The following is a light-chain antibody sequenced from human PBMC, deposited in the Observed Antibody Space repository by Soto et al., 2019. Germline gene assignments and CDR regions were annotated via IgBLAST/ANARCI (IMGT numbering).Light chain of an antibody. J-gene: IGLJ1*01. V-gene: IGLV2-11*01. CDR3: CSYAGIYTLRV. Sequence: QSALTQPRSVSGSPGQSVTISCTGTGSDVGAYNFVSWYQQHPGKAPKLIISDVSKRPSGVPDRFSGSKSGNTASLTISGLQAEDEAEYYCCSYAGIYTLRVFGTGTKLTVL. CDR1: GSDVGAYNF. CDR2: DVS.